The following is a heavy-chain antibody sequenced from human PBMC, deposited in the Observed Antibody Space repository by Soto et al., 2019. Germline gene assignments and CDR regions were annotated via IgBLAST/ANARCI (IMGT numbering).Heavy chain of an antibody. V-gene: IGHV3-30-3*01. CDR2: VSYDGSIK. J-gene: IGHJ4*02. D-gene: IGHD1-26*01. Sequence: QVQLVESGGGVVQPGRSLRLSCAASGFTFSSYAMHWVRQAPGKGLEWVALVSYDGSIKYYADSVKGRFTISRDNSKSMLYLQMNSLRPEDTAVYYCGVHVRGTYALDYWGQGTLVTVSS. CDR1: GFTFSSYA. CDR3: GVHVRGTYALDY.